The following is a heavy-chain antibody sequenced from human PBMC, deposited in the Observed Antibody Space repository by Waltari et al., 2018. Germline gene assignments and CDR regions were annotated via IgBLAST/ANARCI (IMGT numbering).Heavy chain of an antibody. CDR3: VRLEDCTGPGGNCYSGDSFAMDV. CDR1: GGSFNGYY. Sequence: QVQLQQWGAGLLQPSETLSLTCARYGGSFNGYYWGWIRQPPRKGLEWIGEINHGGNTNHNPSLRSRVTMLVDTSKSQFSLKLNSVTAADTAVYYCVRLEDCTGPGGNCYSGDSFAMDVWGQGTTVTVSS. CDR2: INHGGNT. J-gene: IGHJ6*02. D-gene: IGHD2-8*02. V-gene: IGHV4-34*02.